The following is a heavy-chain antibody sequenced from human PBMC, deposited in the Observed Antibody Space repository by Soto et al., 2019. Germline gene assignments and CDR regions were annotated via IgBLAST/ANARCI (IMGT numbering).Heavy chain of an antibody. V-gene: IGHV3-53*01. D-gene: IGHD5-18*01. Sequence: EVQLVESGGGLIQPGGSLRLSCAASGLTVSSNYMSWVRRAPGKGLEWVAIIYSGGNTYYADSVKGRFTISRDNSRNTLYLQMNNLRAEDTAVYYCARDFRLDTAMLHDAFDIWGQGTMVIVSS. CDR2: IYSGGNT. CDR1: GLTVSSNY. J-gene: IGHJ3*02. CDR3: ARDFRLDTAMLHDAFDI.